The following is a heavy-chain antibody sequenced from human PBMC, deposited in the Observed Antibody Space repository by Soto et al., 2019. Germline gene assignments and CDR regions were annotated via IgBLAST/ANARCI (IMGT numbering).Heavy chain of an antibody. CDR1: GFTFSSYA. J-gene: IGHJ4*02. V-gene: IGHV3-30-3*01. Sequence: GGSLRLSCAASGFTFSSYAMHWVRQAPGKGLEWVAVISYDGSNKYYADSVKGRFTISRDNSKNTLYLQMNSLRAEDTAVYHCARPMIGQLWLPFDYWGQGTLVTVSS. CDR2: ISYDGSNK. D-gene: IGHD5-18*01. CDR3: ARPMIGQLWLPFDY.